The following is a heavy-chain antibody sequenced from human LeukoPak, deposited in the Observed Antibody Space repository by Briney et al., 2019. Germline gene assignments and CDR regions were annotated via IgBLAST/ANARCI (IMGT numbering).Heavy chain of an antibody. D-gene: IGHD5-18*01. V-gene: IGHV1-69*13. CDR1: GGTFSSYA. J-gene: IGHJ5*02. Sequence: SVKVSCKASGGTFSSYAISWVRQAPGQGLEWMGGIIPIFGTANYAQKFQGRVTITADESTSTAYMELSSLRSGDTAVYYCARGGYKNLNWFDPWGQGTLVTVSS. CDR3: ARGGYKNLNWFDP. CDR2: IIPIFGTA.